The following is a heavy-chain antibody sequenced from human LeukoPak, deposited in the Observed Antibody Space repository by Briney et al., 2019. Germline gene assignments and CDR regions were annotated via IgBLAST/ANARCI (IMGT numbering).Heavy chain of an antibody. CDR1: GYTFTDYY. D-gene: IGHD5-18*01. CDR3: ARDTLATTKKRGYSYGDHGY. CDR2: INANSGCT. V-gene: IGHV1-2*02. J-gene: IGHJ4*02. Sequence: ASVKVSCKASGYTFTDYYMHWVRQAPGQGLEWMGWINANSGCTNYAQKFQSRVTMTRDTSISTAYMELSRLRSDDTAVYYCARDTLATTKKRGYSYGDHGYWGQGTLVTVSS.